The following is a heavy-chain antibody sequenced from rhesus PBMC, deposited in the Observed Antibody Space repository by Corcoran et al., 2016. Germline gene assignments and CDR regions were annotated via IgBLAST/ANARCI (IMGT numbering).Heavy chain of an antibody. D-gene: IGHD1-26*01. CDR1: GGYISSGYG. CDR2: IYGSIGTT. V-gene: IGHV4S7*01. J-gene: IGHJ4*01. Sequence: QVQLQESGPGLVQPSETLSLTCAVSGGYISSGYGWSWSRQPPGKGREGMGHIYGSIGTTYSNPSLNGRVTISKHTSKNQFSLKLSSVTAADTAVYYCARKNWIYGYYFDYWGQGVLVTVSS. CDR3: ARKNWIYGYYFDY.